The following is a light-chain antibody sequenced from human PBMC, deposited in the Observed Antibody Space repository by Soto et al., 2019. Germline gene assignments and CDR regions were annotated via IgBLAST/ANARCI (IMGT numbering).Light chain of an antibody. CDR2: QVT. CDR1: SSDVGSYNF. V-gene: IGLV2-14*01. Sequence: QSALTQPASVSGSPGQSITISCTGTSSDVGSYNFVSWYQHHAGTAPKLIIYQVTNRPSGVSDRVSASKSGDTASLTISGLQDEDEAIYYCSSYTGFSTDILFGGGTKVTVL. J-gene: IGLJ2*01. CDR3: SSYTGFSTDIL.